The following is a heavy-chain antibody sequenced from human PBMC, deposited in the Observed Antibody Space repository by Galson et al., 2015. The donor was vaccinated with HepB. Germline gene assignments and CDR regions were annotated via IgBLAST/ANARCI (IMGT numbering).Heavy chain of an antibody. CDR3: ARENYYDSSGYYSDAFDI. D-gene: IGHD3-22*01. Sequence: SLRLSCAASGFTFSDYYMSWIRQAPGKGLEWVSYISSSGSTIYYADSVKGRFTISRDNAKNSLYLQMNSLRAEDTAVYYCARENYYDSSGYYSDAFDIWGQGTMVTASS. CDR2: ISSSGSTI. CDR1: GFTFSDYY. J-gene: IGHJ3*02. V-gene: IGHV3-11*01.